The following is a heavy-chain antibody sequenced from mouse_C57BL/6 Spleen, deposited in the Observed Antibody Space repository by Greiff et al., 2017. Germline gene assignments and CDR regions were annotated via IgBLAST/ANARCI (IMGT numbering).Heavy chain of an antibody. CDR2: IDPANGNT. Sequence: VQLQQSVAELVRPGASVKLSCTASGFNIKNTYMHWVKQRPEQGLEWIGRIDPANGNTKYAPKFQGKATITADTSSNTAYLQLSSLTSEDAAIYCCARGITTVGGYFDVWGTGTTVTVSS. J-gene: IGHJ1*03. D-gene: IGHD1-1*01. CDR3: ARGITTVGGYFDV. V-gene: IGHV14-3*01. CDR1: GFNIKNTY.